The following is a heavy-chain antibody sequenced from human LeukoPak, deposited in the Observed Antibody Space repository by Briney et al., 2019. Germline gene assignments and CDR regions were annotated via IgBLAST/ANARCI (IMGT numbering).Heavy chain of an antibody. CDR1: GFTVSSNY. J-gene: IGHJ4*02. CDR3: ARAQTTYSYY. Sequence: PGGSLRLSCAASGFTVSSNYMSWVRQAPGKGLEWVSVVYSGGSTYYADSVKGRFTISRDNSKNTLYLQMNSLRAEDTAVYYCARAQTTYSYYWGQGTLVTVSS. CDR2: VYSGGST. D-gene: IGHD4-17*01. V-gene: IGHV3-66*01.